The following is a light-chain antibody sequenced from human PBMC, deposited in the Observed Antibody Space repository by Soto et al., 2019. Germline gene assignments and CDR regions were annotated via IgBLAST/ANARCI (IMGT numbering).Light chain of an antibody. CDR2: AAS. V-gene: IGKV1-39*01. CDR3: QQSFSDPPLS. CDR1: QSVSTY. Sequence: DIQLTQSPSSLSASVGDRVTITCRASQSVSTYLNWYRQKPGEAPKLLSRAASSLEDGVPSRFSGSGSGTVFTLTINSLHPEDFATFYCQQSFSDPPLSFGGGTRVEVK. J-gene: IGKJ4*01.